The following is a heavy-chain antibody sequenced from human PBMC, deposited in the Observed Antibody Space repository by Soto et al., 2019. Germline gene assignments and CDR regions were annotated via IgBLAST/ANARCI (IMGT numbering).Heavy chain of an antibody. J-gene: IGHJ4*02. CDR3: AWTPEVAAPGYYFAY. D-gene: IGHD6-13*01. CDR1: GFSLSTGVMC. Sequence: GSGPTLVNPTQTLTLTCTFSGFSLSTGVMCVTWIRQPPGKSLEWLALIHWDDNKYYSTSLKTRLTVSKDTSKNQVALTMTNMDPVYTAMYYCAWTPEVAAPGYYFAYWGQGTLVTVSS. CDR2: IHWDDNK. V-gene: IGHV2-70*01.